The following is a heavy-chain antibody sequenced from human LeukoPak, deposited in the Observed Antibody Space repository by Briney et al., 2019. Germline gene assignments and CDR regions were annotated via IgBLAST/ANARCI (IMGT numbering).Heavy chain of an antibody. CDR3: ARGLPYYYDRSGYYGL. V-gene: IGHV3-48*02. D-gene: IGHD3-22*01. CDR2: ISTSSNTI. J-gene: IGHJ4*02. CDR1: GFTFSSYS. Sequence: GGSLRLSCAASGFTFSSYSMNWVRQAPGKGLEWVSYISTSSNTIYYADSVKGRFTISRDNAKNSLYLQMNSLRDEDTAVYYCARGLPYYYDRSGYYGLWGQGTLVTVSS.